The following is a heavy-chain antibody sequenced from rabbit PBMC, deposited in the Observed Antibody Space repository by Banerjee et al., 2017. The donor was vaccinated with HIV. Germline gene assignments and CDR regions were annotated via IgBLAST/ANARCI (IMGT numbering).Heavy chain of an antibody. CDR2: IYTGSSDYT. Sequence: QSLEESGGDLVKPGASLTLTCTASGFSFSSGYYMCWVRQAPGKGLEWIACIYTGSSDYTAYASWAKGRFTITRSTSLNTVTLQMTSLTAADTATYFCARERAGDAAYGYVGHDGFDPWGQGTLVTVS. D-gene: IGHD6-1*01. J-gene: IGHJ2*01. V-gene: IGHV1S40*01. CDR1: GFSFSSGYY. CDR3: ARERAGDAAYGYVGHDGFDP.